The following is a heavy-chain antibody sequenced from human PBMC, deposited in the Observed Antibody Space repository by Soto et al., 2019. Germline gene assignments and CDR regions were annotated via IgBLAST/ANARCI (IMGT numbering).Heavy chain of an antibody. CDR1: GFTFSSYA. V-gene: IGHV3-23*01. J-gene: IGHJ2*01. CDR2: ISGSGGST. CDR3: AKDLTLYGDYVHWYFDL. D-gene: IGHD4-17*01. Sequence: LRLSCAASGFTFSSYAMSWVRQAPGKGLEWVSAISGSGGSTYYADSVKGRFTISRDNSKSTLYLQMNSLRAEDTAVYYCAKDLTLYGDYVHWYFDLWGRGTLVTVSS.